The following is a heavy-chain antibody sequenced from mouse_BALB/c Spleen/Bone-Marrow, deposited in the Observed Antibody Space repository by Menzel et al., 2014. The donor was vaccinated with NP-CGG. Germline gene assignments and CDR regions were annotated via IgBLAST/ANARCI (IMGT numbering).Heavy chain of an antibody. CDR2: IYPGSGNT. CDR3: ARSAYYGNYGGY. Sequence: LVESGPELVKPGASVKISCKASGYTFTDYYINRVKQKPGQGLEWIGWIYPGSGNTKYNEKFKGKATLTVDTSSSTAYMQLSSLTSEDTAVYFCARSAYYGNYGGYWGQGTTLTVSS. CDR1: GYTFTDYY. D-gene: IGHD2-10*01. J-gene: IGHJ2*01. V-gene: IGHV1-84*02.